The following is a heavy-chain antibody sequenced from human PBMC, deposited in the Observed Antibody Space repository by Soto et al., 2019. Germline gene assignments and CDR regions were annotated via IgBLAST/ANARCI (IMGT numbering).Heavy chain of an antibody. CDR3: ARAVVITAAVYEYYGMDV. J-gene: IGHJ6*02. Sequence: QAQLVQSGAEVKMPGSSVKVSCKASGGTFRSYAMNWVRQGPGQGLEWMGRIIPMLGTPNYAQKFQGRVKITADESSRTAYMELRSLRSDDTAVYYCARAVVITAAVYEYYGMDVWGQGTTVTVSS. V-gene: IGHV1-69*11. CDR2: IIPMLGTP. D-gene: IGHD6-13*01. CDR1: GGTFRSYA.